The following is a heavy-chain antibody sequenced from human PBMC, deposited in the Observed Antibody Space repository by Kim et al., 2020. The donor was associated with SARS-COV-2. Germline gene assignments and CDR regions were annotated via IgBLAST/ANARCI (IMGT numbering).Heavy chain of an antibody. J-gene: IGHJ4*02. CDR3: GSPAHDY. Sequence: GGSLRLSCGASGFTFSNYGMHWVRQAPGKGLEWVAVIWHDGSEKYYADSVTGRFTIARDNSENTLYLEMNNLRAEDTAIYYCGSPAHDYWGQGTLVTVSS. V-gene: IGHV3-33*01. CDR1: GFTFSNYG. CDR2: IWHDGSEK.